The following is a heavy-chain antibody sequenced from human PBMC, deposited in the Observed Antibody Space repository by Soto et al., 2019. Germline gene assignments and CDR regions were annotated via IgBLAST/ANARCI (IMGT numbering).Heavy chain of an antibody. CDR3: ARDPLLYSSSSCTSWFVP. CDR2: ISSSSSDI. V-gene: IGHV3-21*01. J-gene: IGHJ5*02. D-gene: IGHD6-6*01. Sequence: RLQQPPGKGLEWVSPISSSSSDIYYADSVKGRFTISRDTAKNSLYLQLNSLRAEDTAVYYCARDPLLYSSSSCTSWFVPWGQLTLVTVSS.